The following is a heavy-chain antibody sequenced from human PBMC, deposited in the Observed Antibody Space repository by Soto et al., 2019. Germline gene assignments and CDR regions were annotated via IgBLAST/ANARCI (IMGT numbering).Heavy chain of an antibody. J-gene: IGHJ6*02. V-gene: IGHV4-31*03. CDR1: GGSISSGGYY. CDR2: IYYSGST. D-gene: IGHD2-21*02. Sequence: QVQLQESGPGLVKPSQTLSLTCTVSGGSISSGGYYWSWIRQHPGKGLEWIGYIYYSGSTYYNPSLKSRVTMXGXTXXNQFSLKLSSVPAADTAVYYCARVCGGDCHYGMDVWGQGTTVTVSS. CDR3: ARVCGGDCHYGMDV.